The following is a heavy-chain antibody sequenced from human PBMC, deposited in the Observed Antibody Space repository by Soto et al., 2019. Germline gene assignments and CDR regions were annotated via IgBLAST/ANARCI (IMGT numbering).Heavy chain of an antibody. CDR3: ARDRYDFWSGYLAPTWGWFDP. CDR1: GFTFSSYA. CDR2: ISYDGSNK. J-gene: IGHJ5*02. D-gene: IGHD3-3*01. Sequence: HPGGSLRLSCAASGFTFSSYAMHWVRQAPGKGLEWVAVISYDGSNKYYADSVKGRFTISRDNSKNTLYLQMNSLRAEDTAVYYCARDRYDFWSGYLAPTWGWFDPWGQGTLVTVSS. V-gene: IGHV3-30-3*01.